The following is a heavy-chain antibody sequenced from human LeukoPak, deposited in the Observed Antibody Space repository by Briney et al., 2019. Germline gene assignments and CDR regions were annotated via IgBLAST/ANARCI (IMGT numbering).Heavy chain of an antibody. J-gene: IGHJ6*03. Sequence: GGSLRLSCAASGFTFSDYYMTWIRQAPGKGLEWVSYMTSSGTTTYYADSVRGRLTISRDNARKSLYLQMNSLRAEDTAVYYCARLEQYHRGHFYYYMDVWGKGTTVTVSS. CDR2: MTSSGTTT. V-gene: IGHV3-11*01. CDR1: GFTFSDYY. D-gene: IGHD2-2*01. CDR3: ARLEQYHRGHFYYYMDV.